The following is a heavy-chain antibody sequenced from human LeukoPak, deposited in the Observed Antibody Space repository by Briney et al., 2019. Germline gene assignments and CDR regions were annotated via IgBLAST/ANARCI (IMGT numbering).Heavy chain of an antibody. CDR2: ISSSASTI. CDR1: GFTFSDYY. Sequence: GGSLRLSCAVSGFTFSDYYMTWIRQAPGKGLEWLSCISSSASTIYYADSVKGRFTISRDNAKNSLYLQVNSLRAEDTAVYYCARTRYGSGWYFDLWGRGTLVTVSS. J-gene: IGHJ2*01. D-gene: IGHD6-19*01. CDR3: ARTRYGSGWYFDL. V-gene: IGHV3-11*01.